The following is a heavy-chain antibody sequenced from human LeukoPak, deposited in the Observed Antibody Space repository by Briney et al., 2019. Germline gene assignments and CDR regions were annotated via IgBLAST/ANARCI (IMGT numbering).Heavy chain of an antibody. V-gene: IGHV1-69*05. Sequence: ASVKVSCKASGGTFSSYAISWVRQAPGQGLEWMGGIIPIFGTANYAQKFQGRVTITTDESTSTAYMELSSLRSEDTAVYYCASPPSIAAREAYYYYYMDVWGKGTTVTVSS. CDR1: GGTFSSYA. CDR3: ASPPSIAAREAYYYYYMDV. J-gene: IGHJ6*03. CDR2: IIPIFGTA. D-gene: IGHD6-6*01.